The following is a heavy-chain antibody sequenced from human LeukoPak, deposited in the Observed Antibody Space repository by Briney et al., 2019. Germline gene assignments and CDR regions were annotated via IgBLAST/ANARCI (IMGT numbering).Heavy chain of an antibody. CDR3: TRAETY. CDR1: GGSISSGDYS. CDR2: IYFSGGT. J-gene: IGHJ4*02. Sequence: SETLSLTCTVSGGSISSGDYSWNWVRQHPGKGLEWIGHIYFSGGTSYNPSLKSRVTISLDTSKNQFSLKLRSVTAADTAVYYCTRAETYWGQGTLVTVSS. V-gene: IGHV4-31*03.